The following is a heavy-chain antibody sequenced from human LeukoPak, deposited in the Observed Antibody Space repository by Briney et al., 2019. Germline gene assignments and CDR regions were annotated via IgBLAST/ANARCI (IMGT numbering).Heavy chain of an antibody. D-gene: IGHD3-22*01. CDR3: ARDRMIVVPRLSGMDV. J-gene: IGHJ6*02. V-gene: IGHV4-30-4*01. Sequence: SETLSLTCTVSGGSISSGDYYWRWIRQPPGKGLEWIGYIYYSGSTYYNPSLKSRVTISVDTSKNQFSLKLSCVTAADTAVYYCARDRMIVVPRLSGMDVWGQGTTVTVSS. CDR2: IYYSGST. CDR1: GGSISSGDYY.